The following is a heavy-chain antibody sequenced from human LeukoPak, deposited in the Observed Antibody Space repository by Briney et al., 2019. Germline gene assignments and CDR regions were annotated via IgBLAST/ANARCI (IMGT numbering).Heavy chain of an antibody. J-gene: IGHJ4*02. Sequence: PSESLSLTCTVSGSSISSYYWRWVRQPPGKGLEWIGYIYYSGSTNYNPSLKSRVTISVDTSTNQSSLKLSSVTAADTAVYYCARHRGIVYSYGSIIDYWGQGTLVTVSS. CDR3: ARHRGIVYSYGSIIDY. CDR1: GSSISSYY. D-gene: IGHD5-18*01. V-gene: IGHV4-59*08. CDR2: IYYSGST.